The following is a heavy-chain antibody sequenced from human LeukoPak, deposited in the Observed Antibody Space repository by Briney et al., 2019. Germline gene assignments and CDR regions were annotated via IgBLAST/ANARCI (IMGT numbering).Heavy chain of an antibody. Sequence: GGSLRLSCTASGFIFSNYWMNWVRQASGKGLEWVANIKQDGNEKYYVDSVKGRFTISRDNAKSSLYLQMNSLRAEDTAVYYCATARQGAMFASEYWGQGTLVTVSS. J-gene: IGHJ4*02. CDR2: IKQDGNEK. D-gene: IGHD3-10*02. V-gene: IGHV3-7*01. CDR1: GFIFSNYW. CDR3: ATARQGAMFASEY.